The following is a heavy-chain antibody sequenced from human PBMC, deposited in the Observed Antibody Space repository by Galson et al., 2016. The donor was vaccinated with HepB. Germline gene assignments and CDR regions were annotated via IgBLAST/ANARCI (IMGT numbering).Heavy chain of an antibody. CDR3: ARVKGSGQDY. CDR2: IYYSGST. CDR1: GGFIRSGGYS. V-gene: IGHV4-30-2*01. Sequence: TLSLTCAVSGGFIRSGGYSWSWIRQPPGKGLEWIGYIYYSGSTFYNPSLKSRVTISVDTSKNHFSLNLTSVTAADTAVYYCARVKGSGQDYWGQGTLVIASS. J-gene: IGHJ4*02.